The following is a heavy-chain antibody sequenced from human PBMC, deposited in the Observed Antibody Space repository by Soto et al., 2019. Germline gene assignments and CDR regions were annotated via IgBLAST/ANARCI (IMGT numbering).Heavy chain of an antibody. CDR1: GGTFSSYA. D-gene: IGHD6-19*01. Sequence: ASVKVSCKASGGTFSSYAISWVRQAPGQGLEWMGGIIPIFGTANYAQKFQGRVTITADESTSTAYMELSGLRSEDTAVYYCARGSGWYYYYGMDVWGQGTTVTVSS. V-gene: IGHV1-69*13. J-gene: IGHJ6*02. CDR3: ARGSGWYYYYGMDV. CDR2: IIPIFGTA.